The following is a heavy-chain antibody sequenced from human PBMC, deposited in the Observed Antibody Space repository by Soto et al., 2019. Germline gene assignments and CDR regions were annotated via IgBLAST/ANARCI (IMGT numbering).Heavy chain of an antibody. D-gene: IGHD3-10*01. J-gene: IGHJ5*02. CDR3: AGVRGDTDMIYLSDA. Sequence: PSETLSLTCSVAGDSVSSGDYYWSWLRHPPGNGLEWTGHVNFSGSTNYIPSLKSRLTMSVDMSKNRFSLKLNSVTAADTAVYYCAGVRGDTDMIYLSDACGQGAQVSVTS. CDR1: GDSVSSGDYY. V-gene: IGHV4-61*08. CDR2: VNFSGST.